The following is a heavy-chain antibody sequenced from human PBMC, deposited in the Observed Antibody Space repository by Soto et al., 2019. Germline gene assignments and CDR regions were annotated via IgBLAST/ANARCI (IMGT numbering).Heavy chain of an antibody. CDR2: IYYSGST. V-gene: IGHV4-39*01. D-gene: IGHD6-13*01. Sequence: QLQLQESGPGLVKPSETLSLTCTVSGGSISSDSYYWGWIRQPPGKGLEWIGTIYYSGSTFYNPSLKSRVTISVDTSKNQFSLKLSSVTAADTAVYYCARHPTYIASAGRRTTLFDYWGQGTLVTVSS. CDR1: GGSISSDSYY. CDR3: ARHPTYIASAGRRTTLFDY. J-gene: IGHJ4*02.